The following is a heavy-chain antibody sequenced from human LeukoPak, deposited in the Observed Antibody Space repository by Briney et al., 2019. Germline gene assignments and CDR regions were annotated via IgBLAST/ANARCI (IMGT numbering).Heavy chain of an antibody. Sequence: PSETLSLTCAVYGGSFSGYYWSWIRQPPGKGLEWIGEINHSGSTNYNPSLKSRVTISVDTSKNQFSLKLSSVTAADTAVYYCARGSTIFGVVWYYFDYWGQGTLVTVS. CDR2: INHSGST. CDR1: GGSFSGYY. CDR3: ARGSTIFGVVWYYFDY. D-gene: IGHD3-3*01. J-gene: IGHJ4*02. V-gene: IGHV4-34*01.